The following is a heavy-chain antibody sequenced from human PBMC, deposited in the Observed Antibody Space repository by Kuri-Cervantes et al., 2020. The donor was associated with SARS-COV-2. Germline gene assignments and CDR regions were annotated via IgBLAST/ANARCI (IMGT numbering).Heavy chain of an antibody. D-gene: IGHD2-2*01. Sequence: SVKVSCKASGGTFSSYAISWVRQAPGQGLEWMGGIIPIFGTANYAKKFQGRVTITTDEYTSTAYMELSSLRSEDTAVYYCAGVGYCSSTSCYAFDYRGQGTLVTVSS. J-gene: IGHJ4*02. CDR1: GGTFSSYA. CDR2: IIPIFGTA. V-gene: IGHV1-69*05. CDR3: AGVGYCSSTSCYAFDY.